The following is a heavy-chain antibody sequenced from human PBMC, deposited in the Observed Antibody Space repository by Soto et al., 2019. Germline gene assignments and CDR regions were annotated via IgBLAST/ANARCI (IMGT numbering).Heavy chain of an antibody. CDR1: GGSISSSSYY. D-gene: IGHD3-3*01. CDR2: IYYSGST. CDR3: ARQERITISWFDP. J-gene: IGHJ5*02. Sequence: SETLSLTCTVSGGSISSSSYYWGWIRQPPGKGLEWIGSIYYSGSTYYNPSLKSRVTISVDTSKNQFSLKLSSVTAADTAVYYCARQERITISWFDPWGQGTLVTVS. V-gene: IGHV4-39*01.